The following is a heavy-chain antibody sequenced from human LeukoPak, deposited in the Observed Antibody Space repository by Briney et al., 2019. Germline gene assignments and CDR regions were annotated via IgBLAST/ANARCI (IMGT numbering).Heavy chain of an antibody. D-gene: IGHD2-15*01. V-gene: IGHV4-4*07. CDR3: ARGRYCSADICSGGDAFDI. CDR1: GGSINNDY. CDR2: IYTRGST. Sequence: PSETLSLTCTVSGGSINNDYWSWIRQRAGKGLEWIGRIYTRGSTNYNPSLKSRVTMSVDTSKNQFSLKLSSVTATDTAVYYCARGRYCSADICSGGDAFDIWGQGTMVSVSS. J-gene: IGHJ3*02.